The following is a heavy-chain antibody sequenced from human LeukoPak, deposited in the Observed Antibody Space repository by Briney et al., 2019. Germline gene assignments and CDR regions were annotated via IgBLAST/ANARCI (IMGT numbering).Heavy chain of an antibody. CDR2: ISYDGSNK. D-gene: IGHD3-10*01. J-gene: IGHJ4*02. CDR3: ARVPMVRGVIFDY. CDR1: GSTFSSYA. V-gene: IGHV3-30-3*01. Sequence: GGSLRLSCAASGSTFSSYAMSWVRQAPGKGLEWVAVISYDGSNKYYADSVKGRFTISRDNSKNTLYLQMNSLRAEDTAVYYCARVPMVRGVIFDYWGQGTLVTVSS.